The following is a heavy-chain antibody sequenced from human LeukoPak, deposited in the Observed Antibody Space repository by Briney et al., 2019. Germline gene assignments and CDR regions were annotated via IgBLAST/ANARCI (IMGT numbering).Heavy chain of an antibody. CDR2: IIPIFGTA. J-gene: IGHJ4*02. CDR3: ARGRPAATPMDY. Sequence: ASVKVSCKASGGTFSSYAISWVRQAPGQGLEWMGGIIPIFGTANYAQKFQGRVTITADKSTSTAYMELSSLRSEDTAVYYCARGRPAATPMDYWGQGMLVTVSS. V-gene: IGHV1-69*06. D-gene: IGHD2-2*01. CDR1: GGTFSSYA.